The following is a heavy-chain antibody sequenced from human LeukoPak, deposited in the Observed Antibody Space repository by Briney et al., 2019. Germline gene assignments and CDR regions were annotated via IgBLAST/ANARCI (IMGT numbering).Heavy chain of an antibody. Sequence: TGGSLRISCAASGFTFTSCAMTWVRQAPGKGLEWVSAISGSGGGTFYADSVKGRFTVSRDNSKNTLYLQINRLRAEDTAVYYCAKGPYASAWFGEYWGQGTLVTVSS. CDR3: AKGPYASAWFGEY. CDR2: ISGSGGGT. D-gene: IGHD3-10*01. J-gene: IGHJ4*02. V-gene: IGHV3-23*01. CDR1: GFTFTSCA.